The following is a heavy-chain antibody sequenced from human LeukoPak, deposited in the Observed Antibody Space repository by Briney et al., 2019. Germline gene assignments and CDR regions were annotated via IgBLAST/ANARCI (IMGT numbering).Heavy chain of an antibody. Sequence: GGSLRLSCAASGFTFSSYGMTWVRQAPGKGLEWVSVISGSGDYRNYADSVKGRFTIPRDNSKSTLYLQMLSLRADDTAVYYCARSGSGNYYEYWGQGTLVTVPS. CDR3: ARSGSGNYYEY. CDR1: GFTFSSYG. V-gene: IGHV3-23*01. CDR2: ISGSGDYR. J-gene: IGHJ4*02. D-gene: IGHD3-10*01.